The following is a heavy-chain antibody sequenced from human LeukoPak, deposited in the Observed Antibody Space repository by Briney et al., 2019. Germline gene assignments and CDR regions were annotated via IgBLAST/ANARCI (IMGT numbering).Heavy chain of an antibody. J-gene: IGHJ4*02. CDR2: ISSNGGST. CDR1: GFTFSSHA. V-gene: IGHV3-64*01. CDR3: ARDGRDSPAFDY. Sequence: GGSLRLSCAACGFTFSSHAMHWVSQAPGKGLEYVSAISSNGGSTYYANSVKGRFTISRDNSKNTLYLQMGSLRAEDMAVYYCARDGRDSPAFDYWGQGTLVTVSS. D-gene: IGHD1-1*01.